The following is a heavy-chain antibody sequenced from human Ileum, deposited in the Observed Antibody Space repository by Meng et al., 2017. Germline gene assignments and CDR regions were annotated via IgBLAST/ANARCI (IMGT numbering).Heavy chain of an antibody. Sequence: GGSLRLSCAASGFTFDDYAMHWVRQAPGKGLEWVSLISWDGGSTYYADSVKGRFTISRDNSKNSLYLQMNSLRAEDTALYYCAKEGKRRSLGPPFNWNDPKLYYGMDVWGQGTTVTVSS. J-gene: IGHJ6*02. CDR1: GFTFDDYA. CDR2: ISWDGGST. D-gene: IGHD1-1*01. CDR3: AKEGKRRSLGPPFNWNDPKLYYGMDV. V-gene: IGHV3-43D*03.